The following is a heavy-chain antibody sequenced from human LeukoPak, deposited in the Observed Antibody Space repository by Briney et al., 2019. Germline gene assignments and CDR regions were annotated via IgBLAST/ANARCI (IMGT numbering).Heavy chain of an antibody. V-gene: IGHV1-2*02. Sequence: ASVKVSCKASGYTFTGFYLHWVRQALGQGLEWMGWINPNSGGTNFAQKFQGRVTMTRDTSISTAYMELSRLRSDDTAVYYCARDQIMDVWGQGTTVTVSS. CDR2: INPNSGGT. CDR1: GYTFTGFY. CDR3: ARDQIMDV. J-gene: IGHJ6*02.